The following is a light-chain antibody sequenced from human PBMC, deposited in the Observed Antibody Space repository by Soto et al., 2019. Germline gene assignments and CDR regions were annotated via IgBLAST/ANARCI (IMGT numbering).Light chain of an antibody. V-gene: IGKV1-39*01. CDR2: DSS. CDR3: QQSYSKPTWT. Sequence: TQSPSTLTAYVGDRIPLPCRASQSISTYLNWYQQKPGEAPTLLVYDSSTLQSGVPSRFSGSGFGAEFTLTVSSLQPEDLATYYCQQSYSKPTWTVGQGTKVDIK. J-gene: IGKJ1*01. CDR1: QSISTY.